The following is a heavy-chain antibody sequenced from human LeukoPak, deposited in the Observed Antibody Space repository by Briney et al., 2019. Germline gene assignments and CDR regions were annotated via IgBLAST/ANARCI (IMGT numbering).Heavy chain of an antibody. J-gene: IGHJ4*02. D-gene: IGHD5-18*01. V-gene: IGHV3-66*01. CDR3: ARVPGYGQGYFDY. Sequence: GGSLRLSCAASGFTVSSNYMSWVRQAPGKGLEWVSVIYSGGSTYYADSVKGRFTISRDNSKNTLYLQMNSLRAGDTAVYYCARVPGYGQGYFDYWGQGTLVTVSS. CDR1: GFTVSSNY. CDR2: IYSGGST.